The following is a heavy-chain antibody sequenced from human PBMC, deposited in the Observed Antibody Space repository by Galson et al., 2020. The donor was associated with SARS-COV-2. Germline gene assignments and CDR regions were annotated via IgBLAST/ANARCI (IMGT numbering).Heavy chain of an antibody. J-gene: IGHJ6*03. V-gene: IGHV5-51*01. D-gene: IGHD4-17*01. Sequence: GESLKISCKGSGYSFTSYWISWVRQMPGKGLEWMGIIYPGDSDTRYSPSFQGQVTISADKSISTAYLQWSSLKASDTAMYYCARTSVGFSPTGYYYYYYMDVWGKGTTVTVSS. CDR3: ARTSVGFSPTGYYYYYYMDV. CDR2: IYPGDSDT. CDR1: GYSFTSYW.